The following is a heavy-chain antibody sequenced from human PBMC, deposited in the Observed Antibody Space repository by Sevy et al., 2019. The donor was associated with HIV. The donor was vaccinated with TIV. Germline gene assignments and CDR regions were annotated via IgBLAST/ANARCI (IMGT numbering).Heavy chain of an antibody. J-gene: IGHJ4*02. D-gene: IGHD3-22*01. CDR1: GGSISSYY. V-gene: IGHV4-59*01. Sequence: SETLSLTCTVSGGSISSYYWSWIRQPPGKGLEWIGYIYYSGSTNYNPSLKSRVTISVDTSTNQFSLKLSSVTAADTAVYYCARVRSWSYYYDSSGYYSYFDYWGQGTLVTVSS. CDR3: ARVRSWSYYYDSSGYYSYFDY. CDR2: IYYSGST.